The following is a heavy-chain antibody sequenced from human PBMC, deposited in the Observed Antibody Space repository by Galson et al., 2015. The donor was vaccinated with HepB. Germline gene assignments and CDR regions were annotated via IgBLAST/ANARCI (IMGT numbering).Heavy chain of an antibody. Sequence: SLRLSCAASGFTFSSYSMNWVRQAPGKGLEWVSSISSSSSYIYYADSVKGRFTISRDNAKNSLYLQMNSLRAEDTAVYYCARGPKSAGSFDYWGQGTLVTVSS. CDR3: ARGPKSAGSFDY. CDR2: ISSSSSYI. D-gene: IGHD3-10*01. V-gene: IGHV3-21*01. CDR1: GFTFSSYS. J-gene: IGHJ4*02.